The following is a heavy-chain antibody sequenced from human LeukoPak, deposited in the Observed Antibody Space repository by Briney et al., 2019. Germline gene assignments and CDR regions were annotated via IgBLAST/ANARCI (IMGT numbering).Heavy chain of an antibody. CDR1: GGSISSGGYY. D-gene: IGHD4/OR15-4a*01. Sequence: SETLSLTCTVSGGSISSGGYYWSWIRQHPGKGLEWIGYIYYSGSTYYNPSLKSRVTISVDTSKNQFSLKLSSVTAADTAVYYCPIDSGVLYGMDVWGRGTTVTVSS. V-gene: IGHV4-31*03. CDR3: PIDSGVLYGMDV. J-gene: IGHJ6*02. CDR2: IYYSGST.